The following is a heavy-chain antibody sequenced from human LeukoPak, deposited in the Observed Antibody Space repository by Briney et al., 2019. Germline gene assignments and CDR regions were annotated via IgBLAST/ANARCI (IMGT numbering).Heavy chain of an antibody. CDR3: ARDAGHQLSRRNYYAMDV. CDR1: GGSISSSSYY. D-gene: IGHD1-1*01. J-gene: IGHJ6*02. Sequence: PSETLSLTCTVSGGSISSSSYYWGWIRQPPGKELEWIGSIYSGGSSYYNPSLKSRVTISVDTSNNQLSLKVNSVTAADTAVYYCARDAGHQLSRRNYYAMDVWGQGTTVTVSS. CDR2: IYSGGSS. V-gene: IGHV4-39*07.